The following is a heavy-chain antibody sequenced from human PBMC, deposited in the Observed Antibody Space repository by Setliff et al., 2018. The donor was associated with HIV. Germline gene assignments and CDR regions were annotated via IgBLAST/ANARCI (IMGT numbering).Heavy chain of an antibody. CDR2: ISPNNGDK. J-gene: IGHJ5*02. CDR1: GYTFTDYF. Sequence: GASVKVSCKASGYTFTDYFLHWVRQAPGQGLEWMGWISPNNGDKNIPQRFRGRVTMTRDTSINTAYMELSSLTSDDTAVYYCARDWSMTSRESNWFDPWGQGTLVTVSS. D-gene: IGHD6-6*01. V-gene: IGHV1-2*02. CDR3: ARDWSMTSRESNWFDP.